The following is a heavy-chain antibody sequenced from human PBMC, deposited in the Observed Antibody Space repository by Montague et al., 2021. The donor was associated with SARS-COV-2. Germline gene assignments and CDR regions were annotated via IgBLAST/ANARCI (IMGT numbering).Heavy chain of an antibody. CDR3: MKRLGNVDYLDF. J-gene: IGHJ4*02. V-gene: IGHV3-30*18. CDR2: LSSDGNYK. Sequence: SLRLSCAASGFTFNFYGLHWVRQTPGKGLEWVAHLSSDGNYKYYADSVKGRFTISRDNAKNTLYLQMNSLRVDDTAVYYCMKRLGNVDYLDFWGQGTQVTVSS. D-gene: IGHD3-16*01. CDR1: GFTFNFYG.